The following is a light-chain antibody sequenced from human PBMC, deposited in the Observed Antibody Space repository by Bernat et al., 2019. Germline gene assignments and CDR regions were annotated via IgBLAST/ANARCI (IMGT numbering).Light chain of an antibody. V-gene: IGLV1-44*01. CDR3: QSYDSSLSGSV. CDR2: SNN. CDR1: SSNIGSNT. Sequence: QSVLTQPPSASGTPGQRVTISCSGSSSNIGSNTVNWYQQLPGTGPKLLIYSNNQRPSGVPDRFSGSKSGTSASLAITGLQAEDEADYYCQSYDSSLSGSVFGGGTKLTVL. J-gene: IGLJ3*02.